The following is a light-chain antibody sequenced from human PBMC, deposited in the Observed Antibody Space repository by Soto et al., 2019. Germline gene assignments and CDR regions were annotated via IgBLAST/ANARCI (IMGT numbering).Light chain of an antibody. CDR1: HSVSSSY. CDR3: QQSYGTTPT. V-gene: IGKV3-20*01. J-gene: IGKJ1*01. CDR2: SAS. Sequence: EIVLTQSPGTLSLSPGERATLSCRVGHSVSSSYLAWYQQKPGQAPRLVIYSASSRATGIPDRFSVSGSGTDCTLTIGGLQTEDFATYFCQQSYGTTPTFCQGTKVDIK.